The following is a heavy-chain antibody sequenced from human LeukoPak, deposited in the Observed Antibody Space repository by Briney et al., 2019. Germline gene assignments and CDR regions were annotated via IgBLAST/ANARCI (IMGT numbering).Heavy chain of an antibody. CDR2: IRYDGSNK. V-gene: IGHV3-30*02. CDR1: GFTFSSYG. J-gene: IGHJ4*02. CDR3: AKDWSEVDALLWFGLFDY. Sequence: GGSLRLSCAASGFTFSSYGMHWVRQAPGKGLEWVAFIRYDGSNKYYADSVKGRFTISRYNSKNTLYLQMNSLRAEDTAVYYCAKDWSEVDALLWFGLFDYWGQETLVTVSS. D-gene: IGHD3-10*01.